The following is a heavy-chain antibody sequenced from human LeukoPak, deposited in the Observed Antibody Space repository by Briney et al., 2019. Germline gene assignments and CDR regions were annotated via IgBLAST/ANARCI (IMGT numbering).Heavy chain of an antibody. CDR2: ISWNSGSI. CDR3: AIWMGNNADFTGPIDY. CDR1: GFTFDDYA. J-gene: IGHJ4*02. V-gene: IGHV3-9*01. D-gene: IGHD2-15*01. Sequence: GGSLRLSCAASGFTFDDYAMHWVRQAPGKGLEWVSGISWNSGSIGYADSVKGRFIISRDNGKNSLYLQMSSLRAEDTAVYYCAIWMGNNADFTGPIDYWGQGTLVTVSS.